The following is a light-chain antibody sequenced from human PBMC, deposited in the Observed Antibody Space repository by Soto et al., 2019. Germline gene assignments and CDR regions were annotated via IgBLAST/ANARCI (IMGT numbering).Light chain of an antibody. Sequence: MTQSPATLSVSPGERATLSCRASQSVSSNLAWYQQKPGQAPRLLIYGASTRATGIPARFSGSGSGTEFTLTISSLQSEDFAVYYCQQYNNWPETFGQGTKVDIK. CDR1: QSVSSN. CDR2: GAS. V-gene: IGKV3-15*01. J-gene: IGKJ1*01. CDR3: QQYNNWPET.